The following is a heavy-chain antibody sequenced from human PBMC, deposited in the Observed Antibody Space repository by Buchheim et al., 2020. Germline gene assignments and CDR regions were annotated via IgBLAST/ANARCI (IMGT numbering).Heavy chain of an antibody. CDR2: FYLCGTI. J-gene: IGHJ5*02. Sequence: QVQLQESGPGLVKPSETLSLTCSVSGGSISSYYWAWIRQPAGKGLEWVGRFYLCGTITYNPSLKSRLTISGDRSRNHLSLRLTPVTAADTAVYYCARLDNTWFDPWGQGAL. CDR3: ARLDNTWFDP. V-gene: IGHV4-4*07. D-gene: IGHD3-9*01. CDR1: GGSISSYY.